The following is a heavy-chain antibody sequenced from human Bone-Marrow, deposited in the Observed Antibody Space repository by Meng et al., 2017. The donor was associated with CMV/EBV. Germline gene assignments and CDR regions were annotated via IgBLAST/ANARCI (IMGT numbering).Heavy chain of an antibody. CDR2: IYPGDSYS. Sequence: KVSCKASCYSFSTYWIGWVRQMPGRGLEWMGFIYPGDSYSRINPSFRGQVTISADKSTSTCYLQWSSLKAPDTAMYYCARPGCSGKCCFYYYGLDVWGQGTTVTVSS. J-gene: IGHJ6*02. CDR3: ARPGCSGKCCFYYYGLDV. D-gene: IGHD2-15*01. V-gene: IGHV5-51*01. CDR1: CYSFSTYW.